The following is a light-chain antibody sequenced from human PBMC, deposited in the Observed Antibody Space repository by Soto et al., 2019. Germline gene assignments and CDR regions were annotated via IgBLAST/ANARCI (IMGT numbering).Light chain of an antibody. CDR2: DAS. Sequence: AIQLTQSPSSLSASVGDRVTITCRASQGISSALAWYQQKPGKAPKLLIYDASSFESGVPSRVSGSGSGTDFTLNISSLQPEDFATYYCQQFNSYPRTFGQGTKVEFK. V-gene: IGKV1-13*02. CDR1: QGISSA. J-gene: IGKJ1*01. CDR3: QQFNSYPRT.